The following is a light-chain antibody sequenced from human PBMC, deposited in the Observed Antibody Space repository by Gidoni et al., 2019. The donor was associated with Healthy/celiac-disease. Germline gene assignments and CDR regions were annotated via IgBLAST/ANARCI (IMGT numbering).Light chain of an antibody. CDR1: QSVSSSY. CDR3: QQYGSSPPYT. J-gene: IGKJ2*01. CDR2: GAS. Sequence: IVLTQSPGTLSLSPGERATLSCRASQSVSSSYLAWYQQKPGQAPSLLIYGASRRATGIPDRFSGSGSGTDFSLTISRLEPEDFAVYYCQQYGSSPPYTFGQXTKLQIK. V-gene: IGKV3-20*01.